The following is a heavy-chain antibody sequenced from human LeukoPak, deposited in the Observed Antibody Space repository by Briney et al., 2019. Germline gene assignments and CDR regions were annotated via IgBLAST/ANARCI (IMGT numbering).Heavy chain of an antibody. Sequence: PSETLSLTCAVYGGSFSGYYWSWIRQPPGKGLEWIGEINHSGSTNYNPSLKRRVTISVDTSKNQCSLKLRSLTAADTAVYYCARSVPRGEVDYWGQGTLVTVSS. J-gene: IGHJ4*02. CDR3: ARSVPRGEVDY. CDR2: INHSGST. CDR1: GGSFSGYY. V-gene: IGHV4-34*01.